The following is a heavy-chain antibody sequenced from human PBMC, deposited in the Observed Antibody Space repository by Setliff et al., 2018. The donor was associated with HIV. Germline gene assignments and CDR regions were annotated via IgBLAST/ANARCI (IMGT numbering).Heavy chain of an antibody. V-gene: IGHV4-4*07. D-gene: IGHD2-2*01. CDR1: GGSFSSYH. CDR2: IFASGST. J-gene: IGHJ4*02. Sequence: SETLSLTCTVSGGSFSSYHWSWIRHPAGKGLEWIGHIFASGSTKYNPSLESRVTMSVDTSKKHFSLNLKSVTAADTAVYYCAREPSTDHGNFDYWGQGTLVTVSS. CDR3: AREPSTDHGNFDY.